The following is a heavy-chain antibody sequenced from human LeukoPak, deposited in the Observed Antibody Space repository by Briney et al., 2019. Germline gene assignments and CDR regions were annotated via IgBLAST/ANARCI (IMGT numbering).Heavy chain of an antibody. CDR2: ASSDEINQ. J-gene: IGHJ4*02. V-gene: IGHV3-30*18. Sequence: GGSLRLSCVFSGFTFRNLGMHWVRQAPGKGLEWVAVASSDEINQNYADSVKGRFTISRDNSKNTLDLQMSGLRAEDTAVYYCAKDPSYTAAGIDYWGQGTLVTVSS. CDR3: AKDPSYTAAGIDY. D-gene: IGHD6-13*01. CDR1: GFTFRNLG.